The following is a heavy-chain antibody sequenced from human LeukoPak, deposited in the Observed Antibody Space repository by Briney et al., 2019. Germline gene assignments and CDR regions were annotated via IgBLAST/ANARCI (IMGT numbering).Heavy chain of an antibody. CDR3: ARGVVVPAAIRTHWFDP. CDR2: IYYSGST. D-gene: IGHD2-2*02. CDR1: GGSISSYY. V-gene: IGHV4-59*01. J-gene: IGHJ5*02. Sequence: SETLSLTCTVSGGSISSYYWSWIRQPPGKGLEWIEYIYYSGSTNYNPSLKSRVTISVDTSKNQFSLKLSSVTAADTAVYYCARGVVVPAAIRTHWFDPWGQGTLVTVSS.